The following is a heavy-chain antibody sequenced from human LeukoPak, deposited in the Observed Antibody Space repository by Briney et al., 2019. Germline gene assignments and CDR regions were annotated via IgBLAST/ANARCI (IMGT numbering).Heavy chain of an antibody. CDR1: GFTVSSNY. CDR3: ARVSRRYYDSSGYSPFDY. CDR2: IYSGGST. Sequence: GGSLRLSCAASGFTVSSNYMSWVRQAPGKGLEWVSVIYSGGSTYYADSVKGRFTISRDNSKNTLYLQMNSLRAEDTAVYYCARVSRRYYDSSGYSPFDYWGQGTLVTVSS. D-gene: IGHD3-22*01. V-gene: IGHV3-53*01. J-gene: IGHJ4*02.